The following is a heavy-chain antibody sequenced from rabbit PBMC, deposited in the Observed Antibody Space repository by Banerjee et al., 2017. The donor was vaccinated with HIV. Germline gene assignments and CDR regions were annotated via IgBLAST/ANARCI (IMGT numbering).Heavy chain of an antibody. CDR1: GFDFSSYY. Sequence: QLKESGGGLVQPGGSLKLSCKASGFDFSSYYMSWVRQAPGKGLEWIGYIDPVFGSTYYASWVNGRFTISGHNAQNTLYLQLNSLTAADTATYFCARDAIATMTMVPKYYFNLWGPGTLVTVS. CDR2: IDPVFGST. V-gene: IGHV1S7*01. CDR3: ARDAIATMTMVPKYYFNL. D-gene: IGHD2-1*01. J-gene: IGHJ4*01.